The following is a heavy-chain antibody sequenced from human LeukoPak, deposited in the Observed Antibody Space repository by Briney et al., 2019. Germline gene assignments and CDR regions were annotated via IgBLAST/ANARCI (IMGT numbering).Heavy chain of an antibody. CDR3: ARAYWGSADY. J-gene: IGHJ4*02. D-gene: IGHD7-27*01. Sequence: GGSLRLSCVASGFSFSSYWMSWVRQAPEKGLEWVANANQGGSQKYYVDSVKGRFTISRDNVKNSLYLEMNNLRAEDTAVYYCARAYWGSADYWGQGTLVTVSS. CDR1: GFSFSSYW. V-gene: IGHV3-7*03. CDR2: ANQGGSQK.